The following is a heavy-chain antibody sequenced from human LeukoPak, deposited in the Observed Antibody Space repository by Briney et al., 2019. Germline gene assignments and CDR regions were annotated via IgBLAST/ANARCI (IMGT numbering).Heavy chain of an antibody. CDR1: GFTFSNAW. V-gene: IGHV3-30*18. Sequence: PGGSLRLSCAASGFTFSNAWMSWVRQAPGKGLEWVAVISYDGSNKYYADSVKGRFTISRDNSKNTLYLQMNSLRAEDTAVYYCAKDVGFSTHYYYYMDVWGKGTTVTVSS. CDR3: AKDVGFSTHYYYYMDV. CDR2: ISYDGSNK. D-gene: IGHD2/OR15-2a*01. J-gene: IGHJ6*03.